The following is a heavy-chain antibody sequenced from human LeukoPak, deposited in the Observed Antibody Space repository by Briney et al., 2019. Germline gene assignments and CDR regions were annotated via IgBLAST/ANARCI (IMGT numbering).Heavy chain of an antibody. D-gene: IGHD3-22*01. CDR3: ARAPSEIGGYYPEYFRH. CDR2: IKSDGKP. Sequence: GGSLRLSCAASGFSFSSYWMHWVRQAPGKGLVWVSRIKSDGKPNYADSVKGRFTISRDNAKNTVSLQMNSLRAEDTGVYYCARAPSEIGGYYPEYFRHWGKGTLVTVSS. V-gene: IGHV3-74*01. J-gene: IGHJ1*01. CDR1: GFSFSSYW.